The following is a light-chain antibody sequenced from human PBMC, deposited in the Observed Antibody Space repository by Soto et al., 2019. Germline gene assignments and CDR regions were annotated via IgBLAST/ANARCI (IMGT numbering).Light chain of an antibody. CDR3: QQRSNWPIT. J-gene: IGKJ5*01. CDR2: DAS. CDR1: QSVSSY. V-gene: IGKV3-11*01. Sequence: EIVLTQSPATVSLSPGERATLSCRASQSVSSYLAWYQQKPGQAPRLLIYDASNRATGIPARFSGSGSGTDFTLTISSLEPEEFAVYYCQQRSNWPITFGQGTRLEIK.